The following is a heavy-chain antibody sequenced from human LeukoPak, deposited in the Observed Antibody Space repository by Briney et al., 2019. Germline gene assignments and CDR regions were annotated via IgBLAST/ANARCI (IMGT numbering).Heavy chain of an antibody. CDR3: TTGEWRFDY. CDR1: GFTFDDYA. V-gene: IGHV3-43D*03. D-gene: IGHD3-3*01. CDR2: ISWDGGST. J-gene: IGHJ4*02. Sequence: GGSLRLSCAASGFTFDDYAMHWVRQAPGKGLEWVSLISWDGGSTYYADSVKGRFTISRDNSKNSLYLQMNSLKTEDTAVYYCTTGEWRFDYWGQGTLVTVSS.